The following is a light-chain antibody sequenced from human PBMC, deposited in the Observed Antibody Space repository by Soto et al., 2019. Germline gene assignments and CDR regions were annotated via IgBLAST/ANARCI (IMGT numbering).Light chain of an antibody. CDR2: DAS. Sequence: ESVLTQSPATLSLSPGERATLSCRASQSVSSYLAWYQQKPGQAPRLLIYDASNRATGIPARFSGSGSGTDFTLTISSLEPEDFAVYYCQQRSNLPYTFGQGPKMEIK. CDR1: QSVSSY. CDR3: QQRSNLPYT. J-gene: IGKJ2*01. V-gene: IGKV3-11*01.